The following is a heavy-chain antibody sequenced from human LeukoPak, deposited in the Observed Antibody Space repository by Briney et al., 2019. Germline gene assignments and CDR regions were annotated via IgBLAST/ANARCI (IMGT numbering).Heavy chain of an antibody. D-gene: IGHD2-2*01. CDR3: ARGGDIVVVPAAVPFDY. V-gene: IGHV3-30-3*01. CDR1: GFTFSSYA. CDR2: ISYDGSNK. J-gene: IGHJ4*02. Sequence: GGSLRLSCAASGFTFSSYAMSWVRQAPGKGLEWVAVISYDGSNKYYADSVKGRFTISRDNSKNTLYLPMNSLRAEDTAVYYCARGGDIVVVPAAVPFDYWGQGTLVTVSS.